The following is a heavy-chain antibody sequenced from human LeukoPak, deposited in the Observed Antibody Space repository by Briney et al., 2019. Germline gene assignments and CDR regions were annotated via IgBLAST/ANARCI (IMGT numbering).Heavy chain of an antibody. CDR1: GGSIITTNW. CDR2: VHLNGAT. Sequence: SGTLSLTCAVSGGSIITTNWWSWVRQPPGKGLEWIGEVHLNGATHYNPSLGSRVSMSIDKSKNHMSLKLTSVTAADTAIYYCTRESGAFSPFDFWGQGTLVTVSS. V-gene: IGHV4-4*02. D-gene: IGHD1-26*01. CDR3: TRESGAFSPFDF. J-gene: IGHJ4*02.